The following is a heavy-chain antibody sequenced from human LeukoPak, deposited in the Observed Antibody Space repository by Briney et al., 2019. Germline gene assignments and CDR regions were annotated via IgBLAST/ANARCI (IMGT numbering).Heavy chain of an antibody. D-gene: IGHD3-22*01. V-gene: IGHV3-21*01. Sequence: PGGSLRLSCAASGFTFSSYSMNWVRQAPGKGLEWVSSISSSSSYIYYADSVKGRFTISRGNAKNSLYLQMNSLRAEDTAVYYCARDLPAYYYDSSGYGMDVWGQGTTVTVSS. J-gene: IGHJ6*02. CDR1: GFTFSSYS. CDR2: ISSSSSYI. CDR3: ARDLPAYYYDSSGYGMDV.